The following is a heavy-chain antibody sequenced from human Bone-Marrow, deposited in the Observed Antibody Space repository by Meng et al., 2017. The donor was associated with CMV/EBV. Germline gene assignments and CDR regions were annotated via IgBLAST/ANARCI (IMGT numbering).Heavy chain of an antibody. CDR2: INPNSGGT. D-gene: IGHD4-11*01. CDR1: GYTFTSYD. V-gene: IGHV1-2*02. Sequence: ASVKVSCKASGYTFTSYDINWVRQATGQGLEWMGWINPNSGGTNYAQKFQGRVTMTRDTSISTAYMELSRLRSDDTAVYYCARWVYDYNRVPGMDVWGQGTAVTVSS. CDR3: ARWVYDYNRVPGMDV. J-gene: IGHJ6*02.